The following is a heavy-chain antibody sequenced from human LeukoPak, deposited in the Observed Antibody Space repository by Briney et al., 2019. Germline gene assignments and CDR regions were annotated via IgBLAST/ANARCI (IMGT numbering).Heavy chain of an antibody. CDR2: INPNSGST. Sequence: ASVKVSCKASGYTFTGYYMHWVRQAPGQGLEWMGRINPNSGSTNYAQKFQGRVTMTRDTSISTAYMELSRLRSDDTAVYYCARDRGTYCSSTSCYSKNWFDPWGQGTLVTVSS. J-gene: IGHJ5*02. D-gene: IGHD2-2*01. CDR3: ARDRGTYCSSTSCYSKNWFDP. CDR1: GYTFTGYY. V-gene: IGHV1-2*06.